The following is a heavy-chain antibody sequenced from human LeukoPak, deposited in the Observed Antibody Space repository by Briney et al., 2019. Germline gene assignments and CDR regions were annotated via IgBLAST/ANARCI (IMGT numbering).Heavy chain of an antibody. Sequence: SETLSLTCAVYGGSFSGYYWSWIRQPPGKGLEWIGEVNHSGSTNYNPSLKSRVTISVDTSKNQFSLKLSSVTAADTAVYYCARVYGVVRCSGGSCYSAGFFDYWGQGTLVTVSS. CDR2: VNHSGST. D-gene: IGHD2-15*01. CDR3: ARVYGVVRCSGGSCYSAGFFDY. CDR1: GGSFSGYY. V-gene: IGHV4-34*01. J-gene: IGHJ4*02.